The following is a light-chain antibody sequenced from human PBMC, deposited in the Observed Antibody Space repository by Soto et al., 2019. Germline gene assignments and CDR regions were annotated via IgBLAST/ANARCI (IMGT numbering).Light chain of an antibody. CDR1: QSVSDK. CDR2: HAS. Sequence: EIVMPQTPATVSVSPGERSTLSFSSSQSVSDKLAWYQQKPGQAPRLLIYHASARATGIPARFSGSGSGTEFTLTISGLQSEDFAVYYCQQYNNWPPWTFGQGTKVDIK. CDR3: QQYNNWPPWT. V-gene: IGKV3-15*01. J-gene: IGKJ1*01.